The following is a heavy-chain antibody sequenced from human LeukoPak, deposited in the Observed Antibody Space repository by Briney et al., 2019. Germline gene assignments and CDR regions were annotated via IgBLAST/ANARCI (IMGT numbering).Heavy chain of an antibody. V-gene: IGHV4-38-2*02. J-gene: IGHJ4*02. CDR3: ARDGVGSGWYRGVDY. D-gene: IGHD6-19*01. CDR1: GYSISSGYY. CDR2: IYHSGST. Sequence: RPSETLSLTCAVSGYSISSGYYWGWIRQPPGKGLELIGSIYHSGSTYYNPSLKSRVTISVDTSKNQFSLKLSSVTAADTAVYYCARDGVGSGWYRGVDYWGQGTLVTVSS.